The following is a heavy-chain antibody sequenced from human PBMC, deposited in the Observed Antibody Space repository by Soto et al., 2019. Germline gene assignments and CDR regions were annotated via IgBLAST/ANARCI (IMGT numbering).Heavy chain of an antibody. V-gene: IGHV3-23*01. CDR1: GFTFSSYA. CDR2: LSGSGGTT. Sequence: GGSLRLSCAASGFTFSSYAMSWVRQTPGKGLEWVSTLSGSGGTTYYADSVKGQFTISRDNSKNTLFLQMNSLRVEDTAVYYCARVDTLTAAVHYWGQGTLVTVSS. CDR3: ARVDTLTAAVHY. J-gene: IGHJ4*02. D-gene: IGHD6-13*01.